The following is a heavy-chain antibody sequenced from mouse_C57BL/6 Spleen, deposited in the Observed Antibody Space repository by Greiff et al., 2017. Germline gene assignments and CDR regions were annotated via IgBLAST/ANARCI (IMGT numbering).Heavy chain of an antibody. CDR2: IYPGSGST. J-gene: IGHJ3*01. CDR1: GYTFTSYW. V-gene: IGHV1-55*01. Sequence: QVQLKQSGAELVKPGASVKMSCKASGYTFTSYWITWVKQRPGQGLEWIGDIYPGSGSTNYNEKFKSKATLTVDTSSSTAYMQLSSLTSEDSAVYYCAREYDYDEAWFAYWGQGTLVTVSA. CDR3: AREYDYDEAWFAY. D-gene: IGHD2-4*01.